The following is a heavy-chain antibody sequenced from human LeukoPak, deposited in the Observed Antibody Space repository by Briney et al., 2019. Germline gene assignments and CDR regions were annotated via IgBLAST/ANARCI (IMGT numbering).Heavy chain of an antibody. Sequence: ASVKVPCKASGYTFTSYAMHWVRQAPGQRLEWMGWINAGNGNTKYSQKFQGRVTITRDTSASTAYMELSSLRSEDTAVYYCARAYGDYDAFDIWGQGTMVTVSS. J-gene: IGHJ3*02. V-gene: IGHV1-3*01. CDR3: ARAYGDYDAFDI. CDR2: INAGNGNT. CDR1: GYTFTSYA. D-gene: IGHD4-17*01.